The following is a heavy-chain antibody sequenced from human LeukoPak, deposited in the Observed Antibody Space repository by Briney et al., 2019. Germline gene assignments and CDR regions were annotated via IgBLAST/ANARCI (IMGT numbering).Heavy chain of an antibody. CDR1: GDSISSNSYY. J-gene: IGHJ4*02. CDR2: IYYSGST. Sequence: SETLSLTRTVSGDSISSNSYYWSWIRQPPGKGLEWIGYIYYSGSTNYNPSLKSRVTISVDTSKNQFSLKLTSVTAADTAMYYCARLAHGRHDYWGQGTLVTVSS. V-gene: IGHV4-61*05. CDR3: ARLAHGRHDY.